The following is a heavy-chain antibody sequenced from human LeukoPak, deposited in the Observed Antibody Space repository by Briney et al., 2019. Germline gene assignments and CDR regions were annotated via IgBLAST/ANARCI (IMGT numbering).Heavy chain of an antibody. V-gene: IGHV3-49*04. D-gene: IGHD2-21*02. CDR2: IRSKAYGGTT. CDR1: GFSFSTSA. CDR3: TRAAHVAPAGAYCGGDCYLGFDY. Sequence: PGGSLRLSCAASGFSFSTSAMTWVRQAPGKGLEWVGFIRSKAYGGTTEYAASVKGRFTISRDDSKSIAYLQMNSLKTEDTAVYYCTRAAHVAPAGAYCGGDCYLGFDYWGQGTLVTVSS. J-gene: IGHJ4*02.